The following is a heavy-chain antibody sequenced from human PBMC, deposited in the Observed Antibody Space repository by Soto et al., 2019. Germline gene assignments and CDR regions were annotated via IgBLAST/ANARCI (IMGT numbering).Heavy chain of an antibody. D-gene: IGHD1-7*01. Sequence: PGGSLRLSCAASGFTFSSYAMHWVRQAPGKGLEWVAVISYDGSNKYYADSVKGRFTISRDNSKNTLHLQMNSLRAEDTAVYYCASPFGTFDYWGQGTLVTVSS. V-gene: IGHV3-30-3*01. CDR3: ASPFGTFDY. J-gene: IGHJ4*02. CDR1: GFTFSSYA. CDR2: ISYDGSNK.